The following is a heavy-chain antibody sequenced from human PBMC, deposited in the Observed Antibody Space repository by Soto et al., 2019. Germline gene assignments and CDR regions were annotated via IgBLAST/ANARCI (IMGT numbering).Heavy chain of an antibody. D-gene: IGHD3-22*01. CDR2: ISGSGGST. J-gene: IGHJ4*02. Sequence: PGGSLRLPCAASEFTFSSYAMSWVLQAPGKGLEWVSAISGSGGSTYYADSVKGRFTISRDNSKNTLYLQMNSLRAEDTAVYYCAKDLLGYYDSSGYSLNAYRGQGTLVTVSS. CDR3: AKDLLGYYDSSGYSLNAY. CDR1: EFTFSSYA. V-gene: IGHV3-23*01.